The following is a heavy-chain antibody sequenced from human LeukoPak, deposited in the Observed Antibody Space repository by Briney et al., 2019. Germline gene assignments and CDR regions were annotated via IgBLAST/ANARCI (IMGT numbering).Heavy chain of an antibody. J-gene: IGHJ4*02. D-gene: IGHD6-19*01. CDR2: I. CDR3: ARGRPLLYSSGWSSDY. CDR1: GLTFSSHS. Sequence: GGSLRLSCAASGLTFSSHSMTWVRQAPGKGLEWVSSIKGRFTISRDNAKISLYLQANSLRAEDTAVYYCARGRPLLYSSGWSSDYWGQGALVTVSS. V-gene: IGHV3-21*01.